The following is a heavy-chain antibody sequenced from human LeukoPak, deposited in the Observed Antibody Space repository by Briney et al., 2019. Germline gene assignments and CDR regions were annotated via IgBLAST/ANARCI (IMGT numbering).Heavy chain of an antibody. Sequence: ASVTVSCKASSYTFTIYGISWVRQAPGQGLEWMGWISGSNGNTNYAQKFQGRVTMTRDTTISTAYMELSRLRSDDTAVYYCAKDPPYSSGLYYWGQGTLVTVSS. CDR1: SYTFTIYG. CDR2: ISGSNGNT. V-gene: IGHV1-18*01. CDR3: AKDPPYSSGLYY. J-gene: IGHJ4*02. D-gene: IGHD6-19*01.